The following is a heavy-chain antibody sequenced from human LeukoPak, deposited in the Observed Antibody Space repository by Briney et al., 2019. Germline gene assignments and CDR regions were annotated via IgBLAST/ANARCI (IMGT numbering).Heavy chain of an antibody. D-gene: IGHD3-3*01. Sequence: SETLSLTCTVSGYSISSGYYWGWIRQPPGKGLEWIGSIYHSGSTYYNPSLNSRVTISVDTSKNQFSLKLSSVTAADTAVYYCARVGPVITIFGANNYFDYWGQGTLVTVSS. CDR1: GYSISSGYY. CDR3: ARVGPVITIFGANNYFDY. CDR2: IYHSGST. V-gene: IGHV4-38-2*02. J-gene: IGHJ4*02.